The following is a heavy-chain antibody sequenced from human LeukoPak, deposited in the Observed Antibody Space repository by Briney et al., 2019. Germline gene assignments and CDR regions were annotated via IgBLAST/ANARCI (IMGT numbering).Heavy chain of an antibody. V-gene: IGHV4-39*01. CDR3: ARQLVAAADHFDY. CDR1: GGSISSSSYH. J-gene: IGHJ4*02. CDR2: IYYSGST. D-gene: IGHD6-13*01. Sequence: SETLSLTCTVSGGSISSSSYHWGWIRQPPGKGLEWIGSIYYSGSTYYNPSLKSRVTISVDTSKNQFSLKLSSVTAADTAVYYCARQLVAAADHFDYWGQGTLVTVSS.